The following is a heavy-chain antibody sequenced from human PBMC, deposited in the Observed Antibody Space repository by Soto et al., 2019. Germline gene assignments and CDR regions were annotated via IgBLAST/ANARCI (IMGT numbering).Heavy chain of an antibody. CDR1: GYSFTSYW. J-gene: IGHJ6*02. CDR3: ARGATSQESFYYHYGMAF. Sequence: HGESLKISCKGSGYSFTSYWIGWVRQMPGKGLEWMGIIYPGDSDTRYSPSFQGQVTISADKSISTAYLQWSSLKASDTAMYYCARGATSQESFYYHYGMAFWGQGTTVTVSS. D-gene: IGHD5-12*01. V-gene: IGHV5-51*01. CDR2: IYPGDSDT.